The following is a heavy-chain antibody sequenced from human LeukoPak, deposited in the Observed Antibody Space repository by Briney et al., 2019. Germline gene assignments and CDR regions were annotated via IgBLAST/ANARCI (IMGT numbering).Heavy chain of an antibody. CDR2: IYYSGST. V-gene: IGHV4-39*07. Sequence: SETLSLTCTVSGGSISSNSYWGWIRQPPGKGLEWIGSIYYSGSTYYNPSLKSQSIISVDTSKNQFSLKLRSVTAADTAVYYCARVASCSSTSCYRRDNNWFDPWGQGILVTVSS. CDR3: ARVASCSSTSCYRRDNNWFDP. J-gene: IGHJ5*02. CDR1: GGSISSNSY. D-gene: IGHD2-2*02.